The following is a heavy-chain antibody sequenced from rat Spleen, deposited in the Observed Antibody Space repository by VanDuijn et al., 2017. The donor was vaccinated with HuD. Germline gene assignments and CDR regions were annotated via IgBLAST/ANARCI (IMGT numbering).Heavy chain of an antibody. CDR2: INSAGNA. CDR3: TREDWVPDY. Sequence: EVQLQESGPGLVKPSQSLSLTCSVTGYSITSAYRWNWIRKFPGNKLEWMGYINSAGNANYNPSLKSRISISRDTSKNQFFLQVNSLSTEDTATYYCTREDWVPDYWGQGVKVTISS. J-gene: IGHJ2*01. D-gene: IGHD5-1*01. V-gene: IGHV3-3*01. CDR1: GYSITSAYR.